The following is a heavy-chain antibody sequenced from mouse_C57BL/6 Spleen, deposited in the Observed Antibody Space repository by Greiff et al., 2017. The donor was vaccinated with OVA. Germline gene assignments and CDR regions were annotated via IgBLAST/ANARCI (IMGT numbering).Heavy chain of an antibody. V-gene: IGHV14-4*01. D-gene: IGHD1-1*01. CDR3: TIYYGSIYFDY. CDR2: IDPENGDT. J-gene: IGHJ2*01. Sequence: EVKLQESGAELVRPGASVKLSCTASGFNIKDDYMHWVKQRPEQGLEWIGWIDPENGDTEYASKFQGKATITADTSSNTAYLQLSSLTSEDTAVYYCTIYYGSIYFDYWGQGTTLTVSS. CDR1: GFNIKDDY.